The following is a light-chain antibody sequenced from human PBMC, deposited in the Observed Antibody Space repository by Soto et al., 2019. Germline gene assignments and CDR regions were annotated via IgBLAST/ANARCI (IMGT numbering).Light chain of an antibody. V-gene: IGKV3-20*01. CDR1: QSVSSSF. J-gene: IGKJ1*01. CDR2: GAS. CDR3: QHYGSSLWG. Sequence: EIVLTQSPATLSLSPGERATISCSASQSVSSSFLAWYQHKPGQASRLIIYGASSRAAGIPDRFSGSGSGADFTLTISRLEPEDFAVYYCQHYGSSLWGFGPGTKVDIK.